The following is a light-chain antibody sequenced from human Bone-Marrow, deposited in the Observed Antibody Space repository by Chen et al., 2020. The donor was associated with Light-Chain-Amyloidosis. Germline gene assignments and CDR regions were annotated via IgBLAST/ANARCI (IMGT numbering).Light chain of an antibody. CDR3: QQYGVSPRT. V-gene: IGKV3-20*01. J-gene: IGKJ1*01. Sequence: EIVLTQSPGPLSLSPGERATLSCRASQTISSDHLAWYQQKPGRAPRLLMYGVASRATGIPDRFSGGGSGTDCTLTISSLEPEDFAVYYCQQYGVSPRTFGQGTKVDMK. CDR2: GVA. CDR1: QTISSDH.